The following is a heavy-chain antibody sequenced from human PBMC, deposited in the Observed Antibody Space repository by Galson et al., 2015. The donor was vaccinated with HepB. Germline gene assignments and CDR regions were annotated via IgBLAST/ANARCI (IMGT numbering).Heavy chain of an antibody. CDR3: AKDASPLHWFDS. CDR2: MNSGGNT. Sequence: SLRLSCAASGFTFSTCAMTWVRQAPGKGLEWVSTMNSGGNTYYADSVKGRLTISRDNSKNTLYVQMNSLKAEDTAVYYCAKDASPLHWFDSWGQGALVTVSS. J-gene: IGHJ5*01. V-gene: IGHV3-23*01. CDR1: GFTFSTCA.